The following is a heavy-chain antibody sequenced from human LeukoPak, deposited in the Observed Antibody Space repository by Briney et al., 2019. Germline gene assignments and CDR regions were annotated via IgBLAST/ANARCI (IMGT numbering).Heavy chain of an antibody. D-gene: IGHD3-3*01. J-gene: IGHJ4*02. CDR2: INPNSGGT. V-gene: IGHV1-2*02. CDR3: ARAGYYDFWSGYYGGLDY. CDR1: GYTFTGYY. Sequence: ASAKVSCKASGYTFTGYYMHWVRQAPGQGLEWVGWINPNSGGTNYAQKFQGRVTMTRDTSISTAYMELSRLRSDDTAVYYCARAGYYDFWSGYYGGLDYWGQGTLVTVSS.